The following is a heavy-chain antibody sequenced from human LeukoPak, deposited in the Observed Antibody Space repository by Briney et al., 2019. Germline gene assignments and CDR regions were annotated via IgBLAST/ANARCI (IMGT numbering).Heavy chain of an antibody. J-gene: IGHJ4*02. CDR1: GGTFSSYA. D-gene: IGHD1-14*01. V-gene: IGHV1-69*13. CDR2: IIPIFGTA. Sequence: GASVKVSCKASGGTFSSYAISWVRQAPGQGLEWMGGIIPIFGTANYAQKFQGRVTITADESTSTAYMELSSLRSGDTAVYYCALTGDRNNLVIDYWGQGTLVTVSS. CDR3: ALTGDRNNLVIDY.